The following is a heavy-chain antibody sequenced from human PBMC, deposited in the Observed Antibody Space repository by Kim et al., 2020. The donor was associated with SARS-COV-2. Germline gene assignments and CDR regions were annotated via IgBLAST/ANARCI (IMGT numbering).Heavy chain of an antibody. Sequence: LTSRVTISVDTSKNQFSLKLSSVTAADTAVYYWARFVVVPAAIGERAFDYWGQGTLVTVSS. CDR3: ARFVVVPAAIGERAFDY. D-gene: IGHD2-2*01. V-gene: IGHV4-34*01. J-gene: IGHJ4*02.